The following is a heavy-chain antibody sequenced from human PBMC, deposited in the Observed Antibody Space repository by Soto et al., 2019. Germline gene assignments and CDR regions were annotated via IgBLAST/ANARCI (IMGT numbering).Heavy chain of an antibody. CDR1: GFTISRNA. CDR3: AKVREDIVLLVALDY. D-gene: IGHD2-8*01. Sequence: SLRLSCTATGFTISRNAMYWVRQAPGKGLEWVSGISERGDTTHYADSVKGRFTISRDNSKNTLYLQMNRLRDEDMAVYYCAKVREDIVLLVALDYWGQGTQVTVSS. CDR2: ISERGDTT. J-gene: IGHJ4*02. V-gene: IGHV3-23*01.